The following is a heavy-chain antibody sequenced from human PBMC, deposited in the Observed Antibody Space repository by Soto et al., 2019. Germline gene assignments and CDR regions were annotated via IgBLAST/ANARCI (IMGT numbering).Heavy chain of an antibody. J-gene: IGHJ3*02. CDR2: ISAYNGNT. Sequence: ASVKVSCKASGYTFTSYGISWVRQAPGQGLEWMGWISAYNGNTNYAQKHQGRVTMTTDTSTSTAYMELRSLRSDDTAVYYCARDDSSGWYLYVDIWGQGTMVTVSS. CDR3: ARDDSSGWYLYVDI. CDR1: GYTFTSYG. D-gene: IGHD6-19*01. V-gene: IGHV1-18*01.